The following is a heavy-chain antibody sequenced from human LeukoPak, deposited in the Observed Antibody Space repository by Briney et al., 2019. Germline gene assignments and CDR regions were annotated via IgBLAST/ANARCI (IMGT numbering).Heavy chain of an antibody. Sequence: SETLSLTCTVSGGSISSYYWSWIRQPPGKGLEWIGYIYYSGSTNYNPSLKSRVTISVDTSKNQFSLKLSSVTAADTAVYYCARQGVAARPHYFDYWGQGTLVTVSS. V-gene: IGHV4-59*08. D-gene: IGHD6-6*01. CDR1: GGSISSYY. CDR2: IYYSGST. J-gene: IGHJ4*02. CDR3: ARQGVAARPHYFDY.